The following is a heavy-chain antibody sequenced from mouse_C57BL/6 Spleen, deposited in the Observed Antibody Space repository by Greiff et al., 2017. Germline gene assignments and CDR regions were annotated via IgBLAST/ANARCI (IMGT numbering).Heavy chain of an antibody. V-gene: IGHV1-5*01. D-gene: IGHD1-1*01. J-gene: IGHJ4*01. Sequence: EVQLQQSGTVLARPGASVKMSCKTSGYTFTSYWMHWVKQRPGQGLEWIGAIYPGNSDTSYNQKFKGKAKLTAVTSASTAYMELSCLTNEDSAVYYCTRWGGSSYDYYAMDYWGQGTSVTVSS. CDR1: GYTFTSYW. CDR2: IYPGNSDT. CDR3: TRWGGSSYDYYAMDY.